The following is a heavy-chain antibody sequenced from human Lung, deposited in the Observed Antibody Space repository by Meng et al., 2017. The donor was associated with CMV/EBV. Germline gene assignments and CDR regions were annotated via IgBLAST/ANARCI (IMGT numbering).Heavy chain of an antibody. CDR3: ARGVYSSSSNWFDP. D-gene: IGHD6-6*01. J-gene: IGHJ5*02. CDR1: GYSFTSYW. Sequence: XVSCKGSGYSFTSYWIGWVRQRPGKGLEWMGIIYPGDSDTRYSPSFQGQVTISADKSISTAYLQWSSLKASDTAMYYCARGVYSSSSNWFDPWGQGTLVTVSS. CDR2: IYPGDSDT. V-gene: IGHV5-51*01.